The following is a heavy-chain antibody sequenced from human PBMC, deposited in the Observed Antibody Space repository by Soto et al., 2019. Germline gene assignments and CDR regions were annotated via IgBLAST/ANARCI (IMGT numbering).Heavy chain of an antibody. J-gene: IGHJ6*02. Sequence: ASVKVSCKASGYTFTRSGISWVRQAPGQGLECMGWISSYNGNTNYAQKLQGRVTMTTDTSTTTAYMELRSLRSDDTAVYYCARDRPTSSIRARDYYYAMDVWGQGTTVTVSS. CDR2: ISSYNGNT. D-gene: IGHD6-6*01. CDR3: ARDRPTSSIRARDYYYAMDV. V-gene: IGHV1-18*01. CDR1: GYTFTRSG.